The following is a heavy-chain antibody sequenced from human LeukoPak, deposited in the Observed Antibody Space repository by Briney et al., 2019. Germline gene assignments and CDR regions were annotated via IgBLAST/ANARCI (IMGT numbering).Heavy chain of an antibody. Sequence: GGSLRLSCAASGFTFSSYAMHWVRQAPGKGLEWVAVISYDGSNKYYADSVKGRFTISRDNSKNTLYLQMNSLRAEDTAVYYCARDSYDILTGYPQGDYFDYWGQGTLVTVSS. CDR2: ISYDGSNK. J-gene: IGHJ4*02. V-gene: IGHV3-30-3*01. CDR1: GFTFSSYA. D-gene: IGHD3-9*01. CDR3: ARDSYDILTGYPQGDYFDY.